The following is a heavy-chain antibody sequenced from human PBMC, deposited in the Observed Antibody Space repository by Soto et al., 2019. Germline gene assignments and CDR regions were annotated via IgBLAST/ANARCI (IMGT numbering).Heavy chain of an antibody. V-gene: IGHV4-39*01. Sequence: QLQLQESGPGLVKPSETLSLTCTVSGGSISDDTYYWGWIRQPPGKGLEWIGSIYYSGTSSYNPSLKSRVTMSVDPSTKQLSLRLSPVTAADTAVYYCASLHCASPKSVPLDPWGQGNLVIVSS. CDR3: ASLHCASPKSVPLDP. D-gene: IGHD2-2*01. CDR1: GGSISDDTYY. J-gene: IGHJ5*02. CDR2: IYYSGTS.